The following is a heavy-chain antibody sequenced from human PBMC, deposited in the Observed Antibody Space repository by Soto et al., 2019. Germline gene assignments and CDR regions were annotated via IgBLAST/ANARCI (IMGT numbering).Heavy chain of an antibody. CDR2: INPNIANQ. J-gene: IGHJ6*02. CDR3: PRASYLGAADAYYYAMDV. Sequence: VSVKVSRKASGYTFTSYDINWERQATGQGLDGMGWINPNIANQGYAQNFQGIVTMTSNTSISTAYMALSSLRSEDTAVYYCPRASYLGAADAYYYAMDVWGQGTTGTVS. CDR1: GYTFTSYD. D-gene: IGHD6-13*01. V-gene: IGHV1-8*01.